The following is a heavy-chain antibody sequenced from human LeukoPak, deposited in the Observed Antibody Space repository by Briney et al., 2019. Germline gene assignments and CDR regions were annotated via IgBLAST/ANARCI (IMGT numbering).Heavy chain of an antibody. J-gene: IGHJ4*02. CDR3: AKDRENEPPERLYSYLADY. Sequence: GGSLRLSCAASGFTFSSYGMHWVRQAPGKGLEWVAVISYDGSNKYYADSVKGRFTISRDNSKNTLYLQMNSLRAEDTAVYYCAKDRENEPPERLYSYLADYWGQGTLVTVSS. CDR2: ISYDGSNK. CDR1: GFTFSSYG. V-gene: IGHV3-30*18. D-gene: IGHD5-18*01.